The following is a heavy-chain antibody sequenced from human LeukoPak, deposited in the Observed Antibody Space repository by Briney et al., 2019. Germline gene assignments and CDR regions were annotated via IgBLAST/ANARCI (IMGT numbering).Heavy chain of an antibody. CDR1: GFTLSSYR. D-gene: IGHD3-10*01. Sequence: PGGSLRLSRAASGFTLSSYRMNWVRQAPGKGLEWVSYISSSSSTIYYADSVKGRFTISRDNAKNSLYLQMNSLRAEDTAVYYCARQGSEYYMDVWGKGTTVTVSS. CDR2: ISSSSSTI. V-gene: IGHV3-48*01. J-gene: IGHJ6*03. CDR3: ARQGSEYYMDV.